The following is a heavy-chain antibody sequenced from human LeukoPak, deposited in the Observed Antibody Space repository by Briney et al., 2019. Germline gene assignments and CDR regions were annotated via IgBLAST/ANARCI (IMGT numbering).Heavy chain of an antibody. CDR1: GGTFSSYA. CDR3: ARGRSGRYCTNGVCRGRYYYMDV. J-gene: IGHJ6*03. Sequence: SVKVSCKASGGTFSSYAISWVRQAPGQGLEWMGGIIPIFGTANYAQKFQGRVTITRNTSVSTAYMELSSLRSEDTAVYYCARGRSGRYCTNGVCRGRYYYMDVWGKGTTVTVSS. D-gene: IGHD2-8*01. CDR2: IIPIFGTA. V-gene: IGHV1-69*05.